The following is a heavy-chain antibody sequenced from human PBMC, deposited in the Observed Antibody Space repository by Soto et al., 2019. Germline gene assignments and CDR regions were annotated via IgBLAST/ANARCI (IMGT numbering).Heavy chain of an antibody. CDR3: ARENPHPYYYYYGMDV. CDR2: ISYDGSNK. CDR1: GFTFSSYA. J-gene: IGHJ6*02. V-gene: IGHV3-30-3*01. Sequence: QVQLVESGGGVVQPGRSLRLSCAASGFTFSSYAMHWVRQAPGKGLEWVAVISYDGSNKYYADSVKGRFTISRDNSKNTLYLKMNSLRAEDTAVYYCARENPHPYYYYYGMDVWGQGTTVTVSS.